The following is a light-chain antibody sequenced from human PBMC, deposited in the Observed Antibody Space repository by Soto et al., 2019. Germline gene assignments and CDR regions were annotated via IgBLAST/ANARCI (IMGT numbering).Light chain of an antibody. J-gene: IGKJ5*01. V-gene: IGKV3-11*01. CDR1: QSVDIN. Sequence: EIVLTQSPATLSVSPGEIVTLSCRASQSVDINLAWYQQKPGQATRLLIYGASSRATGIPGRLSGSGFGKDFTLTISSLETEDFAVYYCQQRSNWPQKITFGQGTRLEIK. CDR2: GAS. CDR3: QQRSNWPQKIT.